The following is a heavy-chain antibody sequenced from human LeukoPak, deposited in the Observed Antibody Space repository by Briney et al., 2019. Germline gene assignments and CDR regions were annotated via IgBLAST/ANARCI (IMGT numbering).Heavy chain of an antibody. J-gene: IGHJ4*02. D-gene: IGHD2-2*01. CDR3: ARVADCSSTSCYGTGFDY. CDR2: IYTSGST. CDR1: GGSFSGYY. V-gene: IGHV4-59*10. Sequence: PSETLSLTCAVYGGSFSGYYWSWIRQPAGKGLEWIGRIYTSGSTNYNPSLKSRVTMSVDTSKNQFSLKLSSVTAADTAVYYCARVADCSSTSCYGTGFDYWGQGTLVTVSS.